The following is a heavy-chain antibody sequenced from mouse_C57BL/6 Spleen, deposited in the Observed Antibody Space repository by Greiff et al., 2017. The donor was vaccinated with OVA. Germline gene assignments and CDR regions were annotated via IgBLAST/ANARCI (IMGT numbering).Heavy chain of an antibody. CDR3: TTYYSNGY. V-gene: IGHV14-4*01. J-gene: IGHJ2*01. Sequence: VQLKESGAELVRPGASVKLSCTASGFNIKDDYMHWVKQRPEQGLEWIGWIDPENGDTEYASKFQGKATITADTSSNTAYLQLSSLTSEDTAVYYCTTYYSNGYWGQGTTLTVSS. CDR2: IDPENGDT. D-gene: IGHD2-5*01. CDR1: GFNIKDDY.